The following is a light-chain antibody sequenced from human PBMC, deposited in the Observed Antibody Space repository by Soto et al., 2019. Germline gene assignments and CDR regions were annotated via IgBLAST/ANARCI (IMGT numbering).Light chain of an antibody. CDR2: GAS. Sequence: EVVMTQSPATLSVSPGERVTLSCRSSQSVADNLAWFQQKPGQGPRLLIYGASTRATGIPARFSGSGSGTEFTLTISSLQSEDFAVYYCQQYNNWPLWTFGQGTKVDIK. CDR3: QQYNNWPLWT. J-gene: IGKJ1*01. CDR1: QSVADN. V-gene: IGKV3-15*01.